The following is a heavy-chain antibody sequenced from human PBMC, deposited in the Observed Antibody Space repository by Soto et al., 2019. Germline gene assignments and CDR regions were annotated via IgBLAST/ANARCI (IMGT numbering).Heavy chain of an antibody. V-gene: IGHV4-39*01. CDR1: GGSISSSSYY. J-gene: IGHJ3*02. Sequence: QLQLQESGPGLVKPSETLSLTCTVSGGSISSSSYYWGWIRQPPGKGLEWIGSIYYSGSTYYNPSLKSRVTISVDTSKNQFSLKLSSVTSADTAVYYCARRQLLPVDAFDIWGQGTMVTVSS. CDR2: IYYSGST. D-gene: IGHD2-2*01. CDR3: ARRQLLPVDAFDI.